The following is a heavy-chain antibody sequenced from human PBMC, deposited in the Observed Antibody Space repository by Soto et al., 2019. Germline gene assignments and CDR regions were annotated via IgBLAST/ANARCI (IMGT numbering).Heavy chain of an antibody. Sequence: GGSLRLSCAASGFTVSSNYMCWVRQAPGKGLEWVSVIYSGGSTYYADSVKGRFTISRDNSKNTLYLQMNSLRAEDTAVYYCARGQDYYDSSGYFLFDYWGQGTLVTVSS. CDR1: GFTVSSNY. CDR2: IYSGGST. J-gene: IGHJ4*02. D-gene: IGHD3-22*01. CDR3: ARGQDYYDSSGYFLFDY. V-gene: IGHV3-53*01.